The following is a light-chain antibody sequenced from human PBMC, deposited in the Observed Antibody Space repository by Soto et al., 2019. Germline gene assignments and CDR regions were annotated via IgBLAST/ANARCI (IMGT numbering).Light chain of an antibody. V-gene: IGKV3-15*01. J-gene: IGKJ4*01. Sequence: EIVLTQSPGTLSLSPGERAPLTCRASQSVTTNLAWYQQTHGQAPRILIDGPSTRDAGVPARFSGGGSGTEFTLTISRLQSDDFELYYCQQFHTWPFSFGGGTKMDIK. CDR3: QQFHTWPFS. CDR2: GPS. CDR1: QSVTTN.